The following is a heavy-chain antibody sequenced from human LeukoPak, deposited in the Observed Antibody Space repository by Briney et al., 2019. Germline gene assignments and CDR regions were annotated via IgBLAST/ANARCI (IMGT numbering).Heavy chain of an antibody. Sequence: ASVTVSFKASGYTFTGYYIHWVRQAPGQGGEWMGWINPNSGGTNYAQNLEGRVTMTRETSISTAYMELSSLTSDDTAVYYCARALSSLRLSYFDYWGQGTLITVSS. CDR1: GYTFTGYY. V-gene: IGHV1-2*02. D-gene: IGHD6-6*01. J-gene: IGHJ4*02. CDR3: ARALSSLRLSYFDY. CDR2: INPNSGGT.